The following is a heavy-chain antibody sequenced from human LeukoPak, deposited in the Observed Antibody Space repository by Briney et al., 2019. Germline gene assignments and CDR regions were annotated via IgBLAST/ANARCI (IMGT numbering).Heavy chain of an antibody. D-gene: IGHD5-18*01. V-gene: IGHV4-30-2*01. CDR1: GGSISSGGYY. CDR3: ARTGTAMVPPDAFDI. J-gene: IGHJ3*02. CDR2: IYYSGST. Sequence: SETLSLTCTVSGGSISSGGYYWSWIRQPPGKGLEWIGYIYYSGSTYYNPSLKSRVTISVDTSKNQFSLKLSSVTAADTAVYYCARTGTAMVPPDAFDIWGQGTMVTVSS.